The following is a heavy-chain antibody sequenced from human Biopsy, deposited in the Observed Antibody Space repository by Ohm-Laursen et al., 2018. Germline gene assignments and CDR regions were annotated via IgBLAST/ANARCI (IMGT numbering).Heavy chain of an antibody. CDR2: IRSKAKSYAT. CDR1: GFTFSASA. Sequence: LRLSCTASGFTFSASAVHWVRQASGKGLEWVGRIRSKAKSYATAYAASVAGRFTISRDDSKNTTYLQMNSLKTEDTAVYYCTLEGAGFDNWGQGTLVTVSS. V-gene: IGHV3-73*01. CDR3: TLEGAGFDN. D-gene: IGHD3-10*01. J-gene: IGHJ4*02.